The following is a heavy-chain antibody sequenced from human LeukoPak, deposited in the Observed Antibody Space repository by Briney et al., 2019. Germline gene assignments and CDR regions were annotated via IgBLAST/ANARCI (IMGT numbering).Heavy chain of an antibody. Sequence: GGSLRLSCAASGFTFSNYAMHWVRQAPGKGLEWVAVISYDGSNKYYADSVKGRFTISRDNSKNTLYLQMNSLRAEDTAVYCCAKDALRLYSSSSGDWFDPWGQGTLVTVSS. J-gene: IGHJ5*02. V-gene: IGHV3-30-3*01. D-gene: IGHD6-6*01. CDR1: GFTFSNYA. CDR2: ISYDGSNK. CDR3: AKDALRLYSSSSGDWFDP.